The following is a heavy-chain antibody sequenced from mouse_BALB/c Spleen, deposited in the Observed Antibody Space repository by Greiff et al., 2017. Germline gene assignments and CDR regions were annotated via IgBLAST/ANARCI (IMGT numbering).Heavy chain of an antibody. D-gene: IGHD2-10*01. CDR1: GFTFSSYY. Sequence: DVKLVESGGGLVKLGGSLKLSCAASGFTFSSYYMSWVRQTPEKRLELVAAINSNGGSTYYPDTVKGRFTISRDNAKNTLYLQMSSLKSEDTALYYCARSAYYGSLDYWGQGTTLTVSS. CDR2: INSNGGST. J-gene: IGHJ2*01. V-gene: IGHV5-6-2*01. CDR3: ARSAYYGSLDY.